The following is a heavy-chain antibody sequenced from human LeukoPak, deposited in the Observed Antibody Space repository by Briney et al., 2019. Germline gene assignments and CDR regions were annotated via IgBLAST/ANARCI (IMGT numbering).Heavy chain of an antibody. CDR3: ARVGTTGSLPIDY. CDR1: GGSVSSGSYY. V-gene: IGHV4-61*01. CDR2: IYYSGST. Sequence: SVTLSLTCTVSGGSVSSGSYYWSWIRQPPGKGLEWIGYIYYSGSTNYNPSLKSRVTISVDTSKNQFSLKLSSVTAADTAVYYCARVGTTGSLPIDYWGQGTLVTVSS. D-gene: IGHD1-1*01. J-gene: IGHJ4*02.